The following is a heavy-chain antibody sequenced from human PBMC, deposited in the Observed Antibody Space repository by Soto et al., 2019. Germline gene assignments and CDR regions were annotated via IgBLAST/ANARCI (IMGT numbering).Heavy chain of an antibody. Sequence: QVQLVQSGAEVKKPGSSVKVSCKASGGTFSSYTISWVRQAPGQGLEWMGRIIPILGIANYAQKFQGRVTITADKSTSTAYMELSSLSSEDTAVYYCASDVYYDFWSGYREFDYWGQGTLVTVSS. CDR2: IIPILGIA. D-gene: IGHD3-3*01. J-gene: IGHJ4*02. CDR3: ASDVYYDFWSGYREFDY. V-gene: IGHV1-69*02. CDR1: GGTFSSYT.